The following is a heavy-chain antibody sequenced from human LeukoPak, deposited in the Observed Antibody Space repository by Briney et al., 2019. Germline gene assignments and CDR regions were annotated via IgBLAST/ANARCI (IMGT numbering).Heavy chain of an antibody. D-gene: IGHD2-8*01. Sequence: WVSLTLSCAPSRFTFSIYGMHWVGHAAGGGREGVAYIQYDGSNEQYADSVKGRFSISRDSSKNILYLQMNSLRAEDTAVYYCAKDRCSNGIGCYYYYMDVWGKGTSVTISS. V-gene: IGHV3-30*02. CDR1: RFTFSIYG. CDR2: IQYDGSNE. J-gene: IGHJ6*03. CDR3: AKDRCSNGIGCYYYYMDV.